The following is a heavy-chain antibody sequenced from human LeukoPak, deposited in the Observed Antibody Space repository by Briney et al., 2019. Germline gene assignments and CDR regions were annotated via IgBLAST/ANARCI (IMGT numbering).Heavy chain of an antibody. CDR2: ISGSGGST. J-gene: IGHJ6*02. Sequence: GGSLRLSCAASGFTFTSYAMNWVRQAPGKGLEWVSAISGSGGSTYYADSVKGRFTISRDNSKNTLYLQMNSLRAEDTAVYYCAKVLAPASGFYYYGMDVWGQGTTVTVSS. CDR3: AKVLAPASGFYYYGMDV. V-gene: IGHV3-23*01. CDR1: GFTFTSYA. D-gene: IGHD3-3*01.